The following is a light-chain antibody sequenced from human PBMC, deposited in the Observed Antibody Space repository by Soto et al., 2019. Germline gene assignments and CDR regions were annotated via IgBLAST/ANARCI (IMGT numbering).Light chain of an antibody. V-gene: IGKV3-15*01. CDR2: GAS. Sequence: EIVMTQSPATLSVSPGERVTLSCRASQSVSSNLAWYQQKPVQAPRLLIYGASTRATGIPARFSGAGSETEFTLTISSLQSEDFAVYYCQQYHNWPPRTFGQGTKLEIK. CDR1: QSVSSN. CDR3: QQYHNWPPRT. J-gene: IGKJ1*01.